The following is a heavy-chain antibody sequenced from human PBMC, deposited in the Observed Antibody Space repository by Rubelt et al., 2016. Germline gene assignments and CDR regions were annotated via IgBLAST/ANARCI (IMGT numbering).Heavy chain of an antibody. CDR2: TSGSGDNT. V-gene: IGHV3-23*01. J-gene: IGHJ4*02. CDR1: GFTFSSYA. Sequence: EVQLLESGGGLVQTGGYLRLSCAASGFTFSSYAMSWVRQALGRGLEWVSATSGSGDNTYYEDIVEDRFTISRDNSKNKLYLQMNSLRAEETAVYYCAKCLRGSGYCYFDYWGLGTLVTVSS. D-gene: IGHD3-22*01. CDR3: AKCLRGSGYCYFDY.